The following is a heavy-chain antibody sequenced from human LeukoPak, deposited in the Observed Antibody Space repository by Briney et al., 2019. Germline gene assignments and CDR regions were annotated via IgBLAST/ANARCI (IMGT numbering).Heavy chain of an antibody. J-gene: IGHJ3*02. CDR1: GFTFSSYAM. V-gene: IGHV4-4*02. CDR3: ARDFLGLSRRAFDI. CDR2: IYHSGST. Sequence: PGGSLRLSCAASGFTFSSYAMSWVRQAPGKGLEWIGEIYHSGSTNYNPSLKSRVTISVDKSKNQFSLKLSSVTAADTAVYYCARDFLGLSRRAFDIWGQGTMVTVSS.